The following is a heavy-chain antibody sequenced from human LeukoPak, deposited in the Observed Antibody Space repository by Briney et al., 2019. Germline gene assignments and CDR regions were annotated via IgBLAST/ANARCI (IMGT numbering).Heavy chain of an antibody. D-gene: IGHD2-15*01. CDR1: GGSFSGYY. CDR3: ARRARSLLNDAFDI. Sequence: SETLSLTCAVYGGSFSGYYWGWIRQPPGKGLEWIGEINHSGSTNYNPSLKSRVTISVDTSKNQFSLKLSSVTAADTAVYYCARRARSLLNDAFDIWGQGTMVTVSS. CDR2: INHSGST. V-gene: IGHV4-34*01. J-gene: IGHJ3*02.